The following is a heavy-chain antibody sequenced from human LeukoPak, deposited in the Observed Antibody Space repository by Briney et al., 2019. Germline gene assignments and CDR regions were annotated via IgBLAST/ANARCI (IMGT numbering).Heavy chain of an antibody. CDR2: ISAYNGNT. CDR1: GYTFTSYG. J-gene: IGHJ3*02. V-gene: IGHV1-18*01. D-gene: IGHD6-13*01. Sequence: ASVKVSCKASGYTFTSYGISWVRQAPGQGLEWMGWISAYNGNTNYAQKLQGRVTMTTDTTTSTAYMELRSLRSDDTAVYYCARDSEVASGNLPAFDIWGQGTMVTVSS. CDR3: ARDSEVASGNLPAFDI.